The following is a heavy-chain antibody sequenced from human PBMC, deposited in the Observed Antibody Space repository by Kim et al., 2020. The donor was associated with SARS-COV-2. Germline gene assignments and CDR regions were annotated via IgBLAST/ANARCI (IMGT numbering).Heavy chain of an antibody. CDR1: GGSISSSSYY. CDR3: ARTHEGSTVTMEYYFDY. V-gene: IGHV4-39*01. J-gene: IGHJ4*02. CDR2: IYYSGST. Sequence: SETLSLTCTVSGGSISSSSYYWDWIRQPPGKGLEWIGSIYYSGSTYYNPSLKSRVTISVDTSKNQFSLKLSSVTAADTAVYYCARTHEGSTVTMEYYFDYWGQGTLVTVSS. D-gene: IGHD4-17*01.